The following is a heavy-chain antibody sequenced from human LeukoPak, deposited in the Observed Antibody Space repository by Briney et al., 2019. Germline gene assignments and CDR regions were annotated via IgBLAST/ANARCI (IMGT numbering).Heavy chain of an antibody. CDR1: GGSISSYY. CDR3: ARHPGLTSRIYSSGYPYYFDY. CDR2: IYTSGST. V-gene: IGHV4-4*07. Sequence: PSETLSLTCTVSGGSISSYYWSWIRQPAGKGLEWIGRIYTSGSTNYNPSLKSRVTMSVDTSKNQFSLKLSSVTAADTAVYYCARHPGLTSRIYSSGYPYYFDYWGQGTLVTVSS. D-gene: IGHD3-22*01. J-gene: IGHJ4*02.